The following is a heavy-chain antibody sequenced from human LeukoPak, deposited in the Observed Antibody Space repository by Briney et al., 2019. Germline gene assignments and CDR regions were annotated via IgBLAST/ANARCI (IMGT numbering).Heavy chain of an antibody. V-gene: IGHV3-7*01. CDR3: ARDLDPGDTSVDPFDY. CDR1: GFTFSSYW. D-gene: IGHD5-18*01. Sequence: GGSLRLSCAAAGFTFSSYWMNWARQAPGKGLEWVASINHNGNVDYYVDSVKGRFTISRDNAKNSLYLQMNSLRAEDTAVYYCARDLDPGDTSVDPFDYWGQGTLVTVSS. J-gene: IGHJ4*02. CDR2: INHNGNVD.